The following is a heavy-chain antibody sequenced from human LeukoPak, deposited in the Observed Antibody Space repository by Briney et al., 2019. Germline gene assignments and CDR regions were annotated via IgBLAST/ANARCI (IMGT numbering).Heavy chain of an antibody. V-gene: IGHV3-11*04. CDR1: GFTFSDYY. J-gene: IGHJ5*02. D-gene: IGHD1-7*01. CDR2: ISSSGSTM. Sequence: PGGSLRLSCAASGFTFSDYYMNWIRQAPGKGLEWVSYISSSGSTMYYADSVKGRFTISRDNAKNLLYLQMNSLRADDTAVYYCAKDRNWNYPSADFDPWGQGTLVTVSS. CDR3: AKDRNWNYPSADFDP.